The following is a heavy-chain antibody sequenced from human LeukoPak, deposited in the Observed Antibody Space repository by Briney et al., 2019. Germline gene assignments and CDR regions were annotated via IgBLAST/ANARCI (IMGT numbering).Heavy chain of an antibody. CDR3: ARDLIDYYYGMDV. CDR2: IYYSGST. D-gene: IGHD3-22*01. V-gene: IGHV4-59*01. CDR1: GGSISSYY. J-gene: IGHJ6*02. Sequence: SETLSLTCTVSGGSISSYYWSWIRQPPGKGLEWIGYIYYSGSTIYNPSLKSRVTISVDTSKNQFSLKLSSVTAADTAVYYCARDLIDYYYGMDVWGQGTTVTVSS.